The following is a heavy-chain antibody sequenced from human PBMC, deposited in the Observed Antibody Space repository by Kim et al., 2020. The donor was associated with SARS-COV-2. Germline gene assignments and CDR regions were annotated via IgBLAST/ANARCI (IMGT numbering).Heavy chain of an antibody. J-gene: IGHJ6*01. V-gene: IGHV3-11*04. Sequence: GGSLRLSCAASGFTFSDYYMSWIRQATGKGLEWVSYISSSGSTIYYASSVKGRFTISRNTAKNSLYLQMTSLRADDTAVYYGARDGGLSVWEATWGYYY. CDR3: ARDGGLSVWEATWGYYY. CDR1: GFTFSDYY. D-gene: IGHD7-27*01. CDR2: ISSSGSTI.